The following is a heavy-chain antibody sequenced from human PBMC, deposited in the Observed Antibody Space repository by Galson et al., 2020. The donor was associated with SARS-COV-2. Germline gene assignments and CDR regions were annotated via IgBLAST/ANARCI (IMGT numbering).Heavy chain of an antibody. V-gene: IGHV4-30-4*01. Sequence: ETSETLSLTCTVSGGSISSGDYYWSWIRQPPGKGLEWIGYIYYSGSTYHNPSIKSRVTISVDTSKNQFSLKLSSVTAADTAVYYCARGNGGWFGELWGWFDPWGQGTLVTVSS. CDR1: GGSISSGDYY. CDR3: ARGNGGWFGELWGWFDP. D-gene: IGHD3-10*01. CDR2: IYYSGST. J-gene: IGHJ5*02.